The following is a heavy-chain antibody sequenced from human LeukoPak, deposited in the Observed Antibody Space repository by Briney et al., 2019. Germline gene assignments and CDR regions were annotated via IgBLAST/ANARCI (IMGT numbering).Heavy chain of an antibody. D-gene: IGHD6-19*01. CDR3: ASLPGYRSGWSDY. Sequence: GESLRLSCAASGFTFDDYAMHWVRQAPGKGLEWVSSISSSSSYIYYADSVKGRFTISRDNAKNSLYLQMNSLRAEDTAVYYCASLPGYRSGWSDYWGQGTLVTVSS. CDR2: ISSSSSYI. J-gene: IGHJ4*02. CDR1: GFTFDDYA. V-gene: IGHV3-21*01.